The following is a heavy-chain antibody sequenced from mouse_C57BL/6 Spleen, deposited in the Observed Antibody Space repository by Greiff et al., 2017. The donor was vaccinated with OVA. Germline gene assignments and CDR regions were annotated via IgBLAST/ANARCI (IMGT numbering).Heavy chain of an antibody. D-gene: IGHD1-1*01. J-gene: IGHJ3*01. V-gene: IGHV3-6*01. CDR3: ARDNYGSSFAY. CDR2: ISYDGSN. CDR1: GYSITSGYY. Sequence: EVKVEESGPGLVKPSQSLSLTCSVTGYSITSGYYWNWIRQFPGNKLEWMGYISYDGSNNYNPSLKNRISITRDTSKNQFFLKLNSVTTEDTATYYCARDNYGSSFAYWGQGTLVTVSA.